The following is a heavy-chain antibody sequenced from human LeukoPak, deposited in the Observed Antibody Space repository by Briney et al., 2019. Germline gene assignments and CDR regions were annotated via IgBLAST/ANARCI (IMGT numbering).Heavy chain of an antibody. D-gene: IGHD6-6*01. J-gene: IGHJ4*02. CDR2: ISYDGSNK. CDR3: AKSRTRDAALDY. V-gene: IGHV3-30*18. Sequence: PGGSLRPSCAASGFTFSSYGMHWVRQAPGKGLEWVAVISYDGSNKYYADSVKGRFTISRDNSKNTLYLQMNSLRAEDTAVYYCAKSRTRDAALDYWGQGTLVTVSS. CDR1: GFTFSSYG.